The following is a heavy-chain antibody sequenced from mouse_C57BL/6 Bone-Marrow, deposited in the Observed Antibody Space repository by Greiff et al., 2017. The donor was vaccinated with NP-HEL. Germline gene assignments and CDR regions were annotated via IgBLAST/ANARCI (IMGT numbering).Heavy chain of an antibody. V-gene: IGHV1-81*01. D-gene: IGHD4-1*01. CDR3: AREVNWDGRVDY. J-gene: IGHJ2*01. CDR1: GYTFTSYG. Sequence: QVHVKQSGAELARPGASVKLSCKASGYTFTSYGISWVKQRTGQGLEWIGEIYPRSGNTYYNAKFKGKATLTAEKSSSTAYMELRSLTSEDSAVYFCAREVNWDGRVDYWGQGTTLTVSS. CDR2: IYPRSGNT.